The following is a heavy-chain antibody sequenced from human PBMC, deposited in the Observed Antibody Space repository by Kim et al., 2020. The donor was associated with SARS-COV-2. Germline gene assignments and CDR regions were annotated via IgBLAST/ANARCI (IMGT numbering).Heavy chain of an antibody. D-gene: IGHD6-13*01. CDR1: GFTFDDYA. CDR3: VVYSIRRSSAFDI. J-gene: IGHJ3*02. Sequence: GGSLRLSCAASGFTFDDYAMHWVRQAPGKGLEWVSGISWNSGSIGYADSVKGRFTISRDNAKNSLYLQMNSLRAEDTALYYCVVYSIRRSSAFDIWGQGTMVTVSS. V-gene: IGHV3-9*01. CDR2: ISWNSGSI.